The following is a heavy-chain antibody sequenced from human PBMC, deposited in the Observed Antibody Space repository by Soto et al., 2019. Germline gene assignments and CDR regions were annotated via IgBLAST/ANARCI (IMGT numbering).Heavy chain of an antibody. J-gene: IGHJ6*02. D-gene: IGHD2-15*01. Sequence: EVQLVESGGGLVKPGGSLRLSCAASGFSFSNAWMNWVRQAPGKGLAWVGRIKRKIDGEATDYAGPVKGRFTVFRDDSKSALYLQMNSLKGDDTAVYYCTTVSVEGVWGQGTTVTVS. CDR1: GFSFSNAW. V-gene: IGHV3-15*07. CDR2: IKRKIDGEAT. CDR3: TTVSVEGV.